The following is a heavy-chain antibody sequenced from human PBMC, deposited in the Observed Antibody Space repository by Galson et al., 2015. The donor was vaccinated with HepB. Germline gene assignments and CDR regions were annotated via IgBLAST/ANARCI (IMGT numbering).Heavy chain of an antibody. Sequence: SVKVSCKASGYTFTSYAMHWVRQAPGQRLEWMGWINAGNGNTKYSQKFQGRVTITRDTSASTAYMELSSLRSEDTAVYYCARQIAYCGGDCYSGLDYWGQGTLVTVSS. CDR1: GYTFTSYA. CDR2: INAGNGNT. D-gene: IGHD2-21*01. CDR3: ARQIAYCGGDCYSGLDY. J-gene: IGHJ4*02. V-gene: IGHV1-3*01.